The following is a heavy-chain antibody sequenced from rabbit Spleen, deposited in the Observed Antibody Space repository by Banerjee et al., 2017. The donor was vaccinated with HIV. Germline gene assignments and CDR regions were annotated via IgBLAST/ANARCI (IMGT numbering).Heavy chain of an antibody. V-gene: IGHV1S45*01. J-gene: IGHJ4*01. D-gene: IGHD8-1*01. CDR1: GFSFSSSDW. CDR2: IDPVFGTT. Sequence: QEQLVESGGGLVQPEGSLTLTCTASGFSFSSSDWIYWVRQPPGKGLEWIGYIDPVFGTTYYANWVNGRFSISRENAQNTVFLQMTSLTAADTATYFCARDGAGGSYFALWGQGTLVTVS. CDR3: ARDGAGGSYFAL.